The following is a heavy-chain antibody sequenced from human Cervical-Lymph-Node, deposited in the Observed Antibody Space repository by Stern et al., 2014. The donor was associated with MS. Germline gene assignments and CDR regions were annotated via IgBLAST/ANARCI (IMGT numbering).Heavy chain of an antibody. J-gene: IGHJ4*02. CDR3: ATKAPTYCRGATCYDY. D-gene: IGHD2-15*01. Sequence: VQLVESGGGVVQPGRSLRLSCAASGFAFSSFPMHWVRQAPGKGLEWVAFISYDGTNKYYADSVKGRFTISRDNSKNTHLQMNSLRGDDTAVYYCATKAPTYCRGATCYDYWGQGTLVTVSS. CDR2: ISYDGTNK. V-gene: IGHV3-30*04. CDR1: GFAFSSFP.